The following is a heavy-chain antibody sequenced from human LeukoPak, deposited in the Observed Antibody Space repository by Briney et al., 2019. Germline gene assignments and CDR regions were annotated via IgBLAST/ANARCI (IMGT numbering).Heavy chain of an antibody. CDR3: VGCSGGTCSDFDY. CDR2: IKQDGSET. J-gene: IGHJ4*02. D-gene: IGHD2-15*01. Sequence: GGSLRLSCVASGLTFSNFWMTWLRQAPGKGLEWVANIKQDGSETYYLDSVRGRFTISRDNAKNSMYLQMSSLRAEDTAVCYCVGCSGGTCSDFDYWGRGTLVTVSS. V-gene: IGHV3-7*01. CDR1: GLTFSNFW.